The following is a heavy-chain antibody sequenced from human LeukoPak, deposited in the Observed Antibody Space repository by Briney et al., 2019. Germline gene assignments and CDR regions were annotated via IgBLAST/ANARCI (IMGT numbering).Heavy chain of an antibody. Sequence: GGSLRLSCSASGFTFRSYLMSWVRQAPGKGLEWVSSISSSSSYIYYADSVKGRFTISRDNAKNSLYLQMNSLRAEDTAVYYCARGSSGWYYLDYWGQGTLVTVSS. D-gene: IGHD6-19*01. J-gene: IGHJ4*02. CDR2: ISSSSSYI. V-gene: IGHV3-21*01. CDR1: GFTFRSYL. CDR3: ARGSSGWYYLDY.